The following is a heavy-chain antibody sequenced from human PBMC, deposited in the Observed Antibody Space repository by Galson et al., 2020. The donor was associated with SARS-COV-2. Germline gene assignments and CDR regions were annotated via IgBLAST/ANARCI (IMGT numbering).Heavy chain of an antibody. J-gene: IGHJ4*02. Sequence: TGGSLRLSCAASGFTFSSYGMHWVRQAPGKGLEWVAVISYDGSNKYYADYVKGRFTISRDKSKNTLYLQMHSLRAEDTAVYYCAKDLSHDYGDYGPRDYWGQGTLVTVSS. V-gene: IGHV3-30*18. CDR2: ISYDGSNK. CDR1: GFTFSSYG. D-gene: IGHD4-17*01. CDR3: AKDLSHDYGDYGPRDY.